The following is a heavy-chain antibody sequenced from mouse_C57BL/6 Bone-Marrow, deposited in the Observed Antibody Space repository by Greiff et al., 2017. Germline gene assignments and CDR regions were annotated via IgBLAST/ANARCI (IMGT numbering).Heavy chain of an antibody. Sequence: EVMLVESGGGLVKPGGSLKLSCAASGFTFSSYAMSWVRQTPEKRLAWVATISDGGSYTYYPDNVKGRFTISRDNAKNNLYLQMSHLKSEDTAMYYGASDYYGSSPYWYFDVWGTGTTVTVSS. CDR1: GFTFSSYA. J-gene: IGHJ1*03. V-gene: IGHV5-4*03. CDR3: ASDYYGSSPYWYFDV. CDR2: ISDGGSYT. D-gene: IGHD1-1*01.